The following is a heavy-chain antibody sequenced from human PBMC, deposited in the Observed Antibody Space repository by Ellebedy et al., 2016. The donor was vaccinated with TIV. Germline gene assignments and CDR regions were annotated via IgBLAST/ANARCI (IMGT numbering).Heavy chain of an antibody. CDR3: AGAGGGHSTGSGFY. CDR2: IKEDGSEA. CDR1: GFTFSGYW. Sequence: PGGSLRLSCAASGFTFSGYWMSWVRQAPGKGLELVANIKEDGSEAYYVDSVKGRFTISRDNAKNSLYLQMSNLRAEDTAVFYCAGAGGGHSTGSGFYWGQGTRVTVST. J-gene: IGHJ4*02. V-gene: IGHV3-7*03. D-gene: IGHD2-2*01.